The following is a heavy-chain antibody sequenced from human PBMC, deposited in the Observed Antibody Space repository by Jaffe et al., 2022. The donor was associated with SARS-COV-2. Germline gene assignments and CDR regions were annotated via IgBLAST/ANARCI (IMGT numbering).Heavy chain of an antibody. CDR1: GGSISSANYF. CDR2: AHISGNT. CDR3: ARDRKMVTPFAAAMDV. D-gene: IGHD2-21*02. J-gene: IGHJ6*02. V-gene: IGHV4-61*02. Sequence: QVQLQESGPGLVKPSQTLSLTCTVSGGSISSANYFWSWIRQPAGKGLEWIGHAHISGNTNYNPSLKSRVTLSVDTSKSQVSLKLSSVTAADTAVYYCARDRKMVTPFAAAMDVWGQGTTVTVSS.